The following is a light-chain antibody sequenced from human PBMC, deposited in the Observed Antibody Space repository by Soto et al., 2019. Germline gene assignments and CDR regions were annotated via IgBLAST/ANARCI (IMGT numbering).Light chain of an antibody. V-gene: IGKV1-6*01. CDR2: GAS. Sequence: AIQMTQSPSSLSASVGGRVTITCRASQDIRKDLAWYQQKPGKAPQILIYGASTLQTGVASRFSGSGSATDFTLTISSLQPEDSAAYYCLQDYNYPFTFGQGTKVHIK. CDR1: QDIRKD. CDR3: LQDYNYPFT. J-gene: IGKJ2*01.